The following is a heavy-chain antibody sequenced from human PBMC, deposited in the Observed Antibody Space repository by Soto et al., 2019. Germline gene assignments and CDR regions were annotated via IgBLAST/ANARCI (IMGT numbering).Heavy chain of an antibody. CDR2: IDYSGTA. CDR3: ARITGRHLDY. CDR1: SGSISVTNVF. Sequence: SETLSLTCTVSSGSISVTNVFWGWVRQPPGKGLEWIGNIDYSGTAYFSPSLATRVTFHVDTSKSRFSLTLYSVTAADTAVYYCARITGRHLDYWGQGILVTVSS. V-gene: IGHV4-39*01. J-gene: IGHJ4*02. D-gene: IGHD1-20*01.